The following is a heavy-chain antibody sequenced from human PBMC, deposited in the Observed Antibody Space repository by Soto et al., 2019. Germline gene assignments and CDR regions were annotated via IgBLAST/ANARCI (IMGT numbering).Heavy chain of an antibody. CDR1: GFTFSSYW. J-gene: IGHJ5*02. Sequence: EVQLVESGGGLVQPGGSLRLSCAASGFTFSSYWMSWFRQAPGKGLEWVANIKQDGSEKYYVDSVKGRFTISRDNAKNSLYLQMNSLRAEDTAVYYCARENYDFWSGYPQWNWFDPWGQGTLVTVSS. D-gene: IGHD3-3*01. CDR3: ARENYDFWSGYPQWNWFDP. CDR2: IKQDGSEK. V-gene: IGHV3-7*01.